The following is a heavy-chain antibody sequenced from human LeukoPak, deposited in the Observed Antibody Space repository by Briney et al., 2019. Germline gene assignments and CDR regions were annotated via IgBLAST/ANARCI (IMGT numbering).Heavy chain of an antibody. Sequence: GASVKVSCKASGYTFTGYYMHWVRQAPGQGLEWMGRINPNSGGTNYAQKFQGRVTMTRDTSTSTVYMELSSLISEDTALYHCARASPYCSGGRCYSEYYFDYWGQGTLVTVSS. CDR2: INPNSGGT. CDR3: ARASPYCSGGRCYSEYYFDY. D-gene: IGHD2-15*01. J-gene: IGHJ4*02. CDR1: GYTFTGYY. V-gene: IGHV1-2*06.